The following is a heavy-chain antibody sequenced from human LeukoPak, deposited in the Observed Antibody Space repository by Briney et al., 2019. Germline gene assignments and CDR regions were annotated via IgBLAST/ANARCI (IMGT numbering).Heavy chain of an antibody. CDR1: GGSFSGYY. CDR3: ARRRGYSYGYTVRGWYFDL. CDR2: INHSGST. J-gene: IGHJ2*01. Sequence: SETLSLTCAVYGGSFSGYYWSWVRQPPGKGLEWIGEINHSGSTNYNPSLTSRVTISVDTSKNKFSLKLSSVTAADTAVYYCARRRGYSYGYTVRGWYFDLWGRGTLVTVSS. D-gene: IGHD5-18*01. V-gene: IGHV4-34*01.